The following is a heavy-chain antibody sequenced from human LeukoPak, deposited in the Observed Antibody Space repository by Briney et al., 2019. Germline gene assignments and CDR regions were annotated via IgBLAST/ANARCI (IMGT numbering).Heavy chain of an antibody. CDR3: AATQVVPAATYYYGMDV. CDR2: ISAYNGNT. D-gene: IGHD2-2*01. Sequence: GASVKVSCKASGYTLTSYGISWVRQAPGQGLEWMGWISAYNGNTNYAQKLQGRVTMTTDTSTSTAYMELRSLRSDDTAVYYCAATQVVPAATYYYGMDVWGQGTTVTVSS. V-gene: IGHV1-18*01. CDR1: GYTLTSYG. J-gene: IGHJ6*02.